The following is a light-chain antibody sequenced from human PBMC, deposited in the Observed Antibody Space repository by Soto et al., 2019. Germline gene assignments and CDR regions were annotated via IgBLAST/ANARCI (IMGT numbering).Light chain of an antibody. Sequence: DIQMTQSPSTLSGSVGDRVTITCRASQTISSWLAWYQQKPGKAPKLLIFDAFSLESGVPFRFSGSGSGTDFTLTISSLEPEDSAVYYCQQRNIWPPVTFGQGTRLEIK. CDR3: QQRNIWPPVT. V-gene: IGKV1-5*01. CDR2: DAF. J-gene: IGKJ5*01. CDR1: QTISSW.